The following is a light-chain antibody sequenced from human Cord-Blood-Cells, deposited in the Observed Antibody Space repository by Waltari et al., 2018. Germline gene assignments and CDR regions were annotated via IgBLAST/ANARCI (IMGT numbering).Light chain of an antibody. CDR3: QTWGTGINWV. CDR1: SGHSSYA. CDR2: LNSDGSH. Sequence: QLVLTQSPSASASLGASVKLTCTLSSGHSSYAIAWHQQQPEKVPRYLMKLNSDGSHSKGDGIPDRFSGSSSGAERYLTISSLQSEDEADYYCQTWGTGINWVFGGGTKLTVL. V-gene: IGLV4-69*01. J-gene: IGLJ3*02.